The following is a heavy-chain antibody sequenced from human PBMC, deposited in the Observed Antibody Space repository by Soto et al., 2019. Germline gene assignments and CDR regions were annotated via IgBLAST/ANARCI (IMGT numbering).Heavy chain of an antibody. Sequence: TLSLTCTVSGGSISSGGYYWSWIRQHPGKGLEWIGYIYYSGSTYYNPSLKSRVTISVDTSKNQFSLKLSSVTAADTAVYYCALRAQHDYYYYGMDVWGQGTTVTVSS. CDR2: IYYSGST. V-gene: IGHV4-31*03. J-gene: IGHJ6*02. D-gene: IGHD2-21*01. CDR1: GGSISSGGYY. CDR3: ALRAQHDYYYYGMDV.